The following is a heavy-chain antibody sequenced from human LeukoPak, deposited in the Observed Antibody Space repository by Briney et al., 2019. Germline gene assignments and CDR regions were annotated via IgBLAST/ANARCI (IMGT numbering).Heavy chain of an antibody. CDR3: ARVWFGSSGWWGP. CDR1: GFTVSSNY. CDR2: IYSGGST. J-gene: IGHJ5*02. V-gene: IGHV3-53*04. Sequence: GGSLRLSCAASGFTVSSNYMSWVRQAPGKGLEWVSVIYSGGSTYYADSVKGRFTISRHNSKNTLYLQMNSLRAEDTAVYYCARVWFGSSGWWGPWGQGTLVTVSS. D-gene: IGHD6-19*01.